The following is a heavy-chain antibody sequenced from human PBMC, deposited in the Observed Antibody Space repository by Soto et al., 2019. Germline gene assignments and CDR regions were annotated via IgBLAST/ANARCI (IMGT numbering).Heavy chain of an antibody. V-gene: IGHV1-69*13. D-gene: IGHD3-22*01. CDR2: IIPIFGTA. CDR3: HYYYDSSGYRKLDY. J-gene: IGHJ4*02. CDR1: GGTFSSYA. Sequence: AASVKVSCKASGGTFSSYAISWVRQAPGQGLEWMGGIIPIFGTANYAQKFQGRVTITADESTSTAYMELSSLRSEDTAVYYCHYYYDSSGYRKLDYWGQGTLVTVSS.